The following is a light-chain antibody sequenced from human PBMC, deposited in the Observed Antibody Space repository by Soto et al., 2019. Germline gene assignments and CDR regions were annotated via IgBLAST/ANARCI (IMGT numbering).Light chain of an antibody. CDR3: QQFHTNPWS. J-gene: IGKJ2*01. CDR1: QTVSYSSNNKNY. CDR2: WAS. Sequence: DIVMTQSPDSLAVALGERATINCKSSQTVSYSSNNKNYLAWYQQKPGQPPKLLIYWASTRESGVPDRFSGSGSGREFSLTISSLQAEDVAVYYCQQFHTNPWSFGQGTKLEL. V-gene: IGKV4-1*01.